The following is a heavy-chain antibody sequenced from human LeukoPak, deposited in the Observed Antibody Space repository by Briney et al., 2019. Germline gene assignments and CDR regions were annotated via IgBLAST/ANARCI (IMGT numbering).Heavy chain of an antibody. D-gene: IGHD3-22*01. CDR1: GFTFSSYW. CDR3: ARDRGGYLYYFDY. CDR2: IKQDGSEK. J-gene: IGHJ4*02. Sequence: GGSLRLSCAASGFTFSSYWMSWVRKAPGKGLEWVANIKQDGSEKYYVDSVKGRFTISRDNAKNSLYLQMNSLRAEDTAVYYCARDRGGYLYYFDYWGQGTLVTVSS. V-gene: IGHV3-7*01.